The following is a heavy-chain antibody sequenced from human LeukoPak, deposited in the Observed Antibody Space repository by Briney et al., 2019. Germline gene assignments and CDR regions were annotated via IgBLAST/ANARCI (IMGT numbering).Heavy chain of an antibody. Sequence: ASVKVSCKASGGTFSSYAISWVRQAPGQGLEWMGGIIPIFGTANYAQKFQGRVTTTADESTSTAYMELSSLRSEDTAVYYCARARRNWFDPWGQGTLVTVSS. D-gene: IGHD6-25*01. CDR1: GGTFSSYA. V-gene: IGHV1-69*13. CDR3: ARARRNWFDP. CDR2: IIPIFGTA. J-gene: IGHJ5*02.